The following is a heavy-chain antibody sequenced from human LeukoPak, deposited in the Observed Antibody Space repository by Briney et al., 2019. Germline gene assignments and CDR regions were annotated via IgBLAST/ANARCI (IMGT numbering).Heavy chain of an antibody. D-gene: IGHD3-10*01. CDR2: ISYDGSNK. J-gene: IGHJ5*02. CDR3: ARDAPNSAGLSGGFDP. V-gene: IGHV3-30-3*01. Sequence: EGSLRLSCAASGFTFSSYAMHWVRQAPGKGLEWVAVISYDGSNKYYADSVKGRFTISRDNSKNTLYLQMNSLRAEDTAVYYCARDAPNSAGLSGGFDPWGQGTLVTVSS. CDR1: GFTFSSYA.